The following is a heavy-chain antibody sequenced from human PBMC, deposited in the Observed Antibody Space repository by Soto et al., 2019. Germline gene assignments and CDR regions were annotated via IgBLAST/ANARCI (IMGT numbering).Heavy chain of an antibody. J-gene: IGHJ4*02. CDR3: ARSRSGAVADSFDF. CDR2: ISYDGSNK. Sequence: LRLSCAASGFTFSSYGMHWVRQAPGKGLEWVAVISYDGSNKYYADSVKGRFTISRDNSRNTLYLQMNSLRHEDAAVYYCARSRSGAVADSFDFWGQGTLVTVSS. D-gene: IGHD3-10*01. V-gene: IGHV3-30*03. CDR1: GFTFSSYG.